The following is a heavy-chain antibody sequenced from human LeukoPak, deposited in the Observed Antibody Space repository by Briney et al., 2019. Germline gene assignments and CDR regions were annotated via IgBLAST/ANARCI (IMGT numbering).Heavy chain of an antibody. V-gene: IGHV4-34*01. J-gene: IGHJ4*02. CDR3: ARVRSYYGSGSYYGGRYFDY. CDR2: INHSGST. CDR1: GGSFSGYY. D-gene: IGHD3-10*01. Sequence: SETLSLTCAVYGGSFSGYYWSWIRQPPGKGLEWIGEINHSGSTNYNPSLKSRVTISVDTSKNQFSLKLSSVTAADTAVYYCARVRSYYGSGSYYGGRYFDYWGQGTLVTVSS.